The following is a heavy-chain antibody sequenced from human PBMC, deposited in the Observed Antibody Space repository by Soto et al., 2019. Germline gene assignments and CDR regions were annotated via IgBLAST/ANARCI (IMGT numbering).Heavy chain of an antibody. V-gene: IGHV4-30-2*01. CDR2: MYHSGST. CDR3: ASVPDY. CDR1: GGSISSGGYS. Sequence: QLQLQESGSGLVKPSQTLSLTCAVSGGSISSGGYSWSWIRQPPGKGLEWIGYMYHSGSTYYNPSLKSRVTISIDRSKNQFSLKLRSLNAADTSVYYCASVPDYWGQGILVTVSS. D-gene: IGHD2-2*01. J-gene: IGHJ4*02.